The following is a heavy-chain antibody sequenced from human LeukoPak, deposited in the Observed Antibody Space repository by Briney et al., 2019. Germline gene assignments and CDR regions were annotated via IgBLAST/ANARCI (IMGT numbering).Heavy chain of an antibody. CDR1: GGSISSSSYY. CDR3: ARVARGVAVAGEGNYYFDY. D-gene: IGHD6-19*01. J-gene: IGHJ4*02. V-gene: IGHV4-39*07. Sequence: SETLSLTCTVSGGSISSSSYYWGWIRQPPGKGLEWIGSIYYSGSTYYNPSLKSRVTISVDTSKNQFSLKLSSVTAADTAVYYCARVARGVAVAGEGNYYFDYWGQGTLVTVSS. CDR2: IYYSGST.